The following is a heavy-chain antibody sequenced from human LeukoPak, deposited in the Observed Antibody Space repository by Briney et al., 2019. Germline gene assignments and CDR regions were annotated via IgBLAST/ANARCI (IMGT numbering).Heavy chain of an antibody. V-gene: IGHV1-2*02. Sequence: ASVKVSCKASGYTFTGYYMHWVRQAPGQGLEWMGWINPNSGGTNYAQKFQGRVTMTRDTYISTAYMELSRLRSDDTAVYYCARSRGRAAAGNFDYWGQGTLVTVSS. CDR1: GYTFTGYY. J-gene: IGHJ4*02. CDR3: ARSRGRAAAGNFDY. CDR2: INPNSGGT. D-gene: IGHD6-13*01.